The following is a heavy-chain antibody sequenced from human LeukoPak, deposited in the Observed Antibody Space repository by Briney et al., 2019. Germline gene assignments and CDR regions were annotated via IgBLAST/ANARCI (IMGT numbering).Heavy chain of an antibody. Sequence: SETLSLTCTVSGASISSYYYNWIRQTAGRGQEWIGRLYISGSTDYNPSLKSRVTISVDTSKNQFSLRLSSVTAADTAVYFCARDLSGSLYFDYWGQGVLVTVSS. CDR3: ARDLSGSLYFDY. CDR1: GASISSYY. V-gene: IGHV4-4*07. CDR2: LYISGST. D-gene: IGHD3-10*01. J-gene: IGHJ4*02.